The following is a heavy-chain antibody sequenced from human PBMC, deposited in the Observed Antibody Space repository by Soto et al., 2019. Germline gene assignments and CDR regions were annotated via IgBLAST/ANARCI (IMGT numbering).Heavy chain of an antibody. CDR3: ARQTGYFDY. CDR1: GFTLSSHT. D-gene: IGHD1-1*01. CDR2: ITGGGGST. J-gene: IGHJ4*02. Sequence: GGSLRLSCAASGFTLSSHTMSWVRRAPGKGLEWVSGITGGGGSTYYADSVKGRFTISRDNSKNTLYLQMNSLRAEDTAVYYCARQTGYFDYWGQGTLVTVSS. V-gene: IGHV3-23*01.